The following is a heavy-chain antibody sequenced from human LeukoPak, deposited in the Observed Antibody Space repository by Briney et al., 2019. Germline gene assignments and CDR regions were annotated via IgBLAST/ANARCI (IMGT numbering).Heavy chain of an antibody. Sequence: PGGSLRLSCAASGFTFSSYAMSWVRQAPGKGLEWVSAISGSGGSTYYADSVKGRFTISRDNSKNTLFLQMNSLRAEDTAVYYCARGSSTRYYYFDYWGQGTLVTVSS. CDR3: ARGSSTRYYYFDY. V-gene: IGHV3-23*01. J-gene: IGHJ4*02. CDR2: ISGSGGST. CDR1: GFTFSSYA. D-gene: IGHD6-13*01.